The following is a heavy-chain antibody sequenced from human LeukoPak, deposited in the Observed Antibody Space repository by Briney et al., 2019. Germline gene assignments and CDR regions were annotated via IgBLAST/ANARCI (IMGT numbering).Heavy chain of an antibody. CDR1: GSAFTDYY. V-gene: IGHV1-2*04. Sequence: ASVQVSCKASGSAFTDYYMHWVRLAPGQGLEWMGWLNPNSGGTNYVQKFQGWVTMTRDTSINTAYMELSRLTSDDTAVYYCARANFLYCSSTSCLFDYWGQGTLVTVSS. J-gene: IGHJ4*02. D-gene: IGHD2-2*01. CDR3: ARANFLYCSSTSCLFDY. CDR2: LNPNSGGT.